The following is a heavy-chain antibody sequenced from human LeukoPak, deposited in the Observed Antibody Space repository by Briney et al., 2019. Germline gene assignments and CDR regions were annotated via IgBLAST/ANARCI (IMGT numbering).Heavy chain of an antibody. Sequence: PGGSLRLSGAASGFTFSDLCMDWVRQASGKGLEWVGRSGDKAHSYTTEYAASVKGRFTISRDDSQNSLYLQMDSLRTEDTAVYYCARAWSVDARGLGYWGQGTLVTVSS. CDR1: GFTFSDLC. CDR3: ARAWSVDARGLGY. D-gene: IGHD3-16*01. CDR2: SGDKAHSYTT. V-gene: IGHV3-72*01. J-gene: IGHJ4*02.